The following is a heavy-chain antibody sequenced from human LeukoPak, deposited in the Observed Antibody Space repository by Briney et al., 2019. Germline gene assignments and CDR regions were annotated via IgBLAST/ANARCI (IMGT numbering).Heavy chain of an antibody. CDR1: GYTFTSYG. J-gene: IGHJ4*02. D-gene: IGHD3-22*01. CDR2: ISAYNGNT. V-gene: IGHV1-18*01. CDR3: ARAWDSSGYYYVDY. Sequence: RGASVKVSCKASGYTFTSYGISWVRQAPGQGLEWMGWISAYNGNTSYAQKLQGRVTMTTDTSTSTAYMELRSLRSDDTAVYYCARAWDSSGYYYVDYWGQGTLVTVSS.